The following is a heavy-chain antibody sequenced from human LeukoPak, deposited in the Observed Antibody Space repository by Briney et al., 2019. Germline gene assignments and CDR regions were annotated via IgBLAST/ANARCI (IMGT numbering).Heavy chain of an antibody. CDR3: AGPSSSAVWSYFDY. CDR1: GFSFSDHY. V-gene: IGHV3-72*01. CDR2: IRNKANSYTT. D-gene: IGHD3-3*01. J-gene: IGHJ4*02. Sequence: GGSLRLSCAASGFSFSDHYMDWVRQAPGKGLESIGRIRNKANSYTTQYAASVNGRFTISRDDSKNSLFLQMNSLKTEDTAVYYCAGPSSSAVWSYFDYWGQGTLVTVSS.